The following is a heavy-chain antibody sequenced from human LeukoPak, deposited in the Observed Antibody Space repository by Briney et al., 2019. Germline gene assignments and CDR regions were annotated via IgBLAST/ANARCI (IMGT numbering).Heavy chain of an antibody. CDR3: ARFSSSGANDY. D-gene: IGHD1-26*01. CDR2: IYPDDSDT. V-gene: IGHV5-51*01. CDR1: GYSFTSYR. J-gene: IGHJ4*02. Sequence: GESLKISCKGSGYSFTSYRIGWVRQMPGKGLEWMGIIYPDDSDTRYSPSLQGQVTISAAKSITTAYLQWSSLKASDTAMYYCARFSSSGANDYWGQGTLVTVSS.